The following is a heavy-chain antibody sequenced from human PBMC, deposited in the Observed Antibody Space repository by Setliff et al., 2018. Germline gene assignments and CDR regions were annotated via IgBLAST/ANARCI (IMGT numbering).Heavy chain of an antibody. J-gene: IGHJ5*02. CDR2: IYTGGST. V-gene: IGHV4-61*02. Sequence: LTCSVSGDSINSGTYYWSWFRQSAGKGLEWIGRIYTGGSTNYNPSLKSRVTISLDTSKNHFSLTLTSVTAADTAVYYCARGRGLEWLPESWFDPWGQGTLVTVSS. CDR1: GDSINSGTYY. D-gene: IGHD3-3*01. CDR3: ARGRGLEWLPESWFDP.